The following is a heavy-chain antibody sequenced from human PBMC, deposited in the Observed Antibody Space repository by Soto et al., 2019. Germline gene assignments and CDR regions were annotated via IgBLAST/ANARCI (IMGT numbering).Heavy chain of an antibody. CDR3: ARDRTMVRGVIFYYYYYMDV. CDR1: GFTFSSYS. J-gene: IGHJ6*03. D-gene: IGHD3-10*01. Sequence: GGSLRLSCAGSGFTFSSYSMNWVRQAPGKGLEWVSSISSSSSYIYYADSVKGRFTISRDNAKNSLYLQMNSLRAEDTAVYYCARDRTMVRGVIFYYYYYMDVWGKGTTVTVSS. V-gene: IGHV3-21*01. CDR2: ISSSSSYI.